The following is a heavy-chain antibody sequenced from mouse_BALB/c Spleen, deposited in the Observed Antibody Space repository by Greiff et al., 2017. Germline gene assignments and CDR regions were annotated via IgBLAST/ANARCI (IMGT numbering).Heavy chain of an antibody. CDR2: ISDGGSYT. Sequence: EVKLMESGGGLVKPGGSLKLSCAASGFTFSDYYMYWVRQTPEKRLEWVATISDGGSYTYYPDSVKGRFTISRENAKNTLYLEMSSLRSEDTAMYYCAREKYGRRVLYFDYWGQGTTLTVSS. CDR3: AREKYGRRVLYFDY. CDR1: GFTFSDYY. D-gene: IGHD2-10*02. V-gene: IGHV5-4*02. J-gene: IGHJ2*01.